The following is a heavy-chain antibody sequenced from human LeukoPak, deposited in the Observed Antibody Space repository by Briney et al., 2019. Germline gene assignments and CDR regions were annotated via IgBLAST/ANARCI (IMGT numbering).Heavy chain of an antibody. D-gene: IGHD3-10*01. J-gene: IGHJ5*02. Sequence: ASVKVSCKASGYTFTSYGISWVRQAPGQGLEWMGWISAYNGNTNYAQKLQGRVTMTTDTSTSTAYMELRSLRSDDTAVYYCARVWMVRGEEKPWFDPWGQGTLVTVSS. CDR2: ISAYNGNT. CDR1: GYTFTSYG. CDR3: ARVWMVRGEEKPWFDP. V-gene: IGHV1-18*01.